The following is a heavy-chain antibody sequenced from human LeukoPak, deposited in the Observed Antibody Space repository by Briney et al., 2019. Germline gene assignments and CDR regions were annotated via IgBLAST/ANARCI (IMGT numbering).Heavy chain of an antibody. CDR3: AKDVTVAGTDAFDI. D-gene: IGHD6-19*01. CDR1: GFTVSSNY. J-gene: IGHJ3*02. CDR2: ISGSGGST. V-gene: IGHV3-23*01. Sequence: GGSLRLSCAASGFTVSSNYMSWVRQAPGKGLEWVSAISGSGGSTYYADSVKGRFTISRDNSKNTLYLQMNSLRAEDTAVYYCAKDVTVAGTDAFDIWGQGTMVTVSS.